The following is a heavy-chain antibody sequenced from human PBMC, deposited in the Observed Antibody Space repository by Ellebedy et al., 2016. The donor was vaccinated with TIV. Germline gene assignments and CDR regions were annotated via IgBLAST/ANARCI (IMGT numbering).Heavy chain of an antibody. CDR1: GFSFRSYA. CDR2: MSGSGGIT. J-gene: IGHJ3*02. V-gene: IGHV3-23*01. CDR3: AKHHLFLAYCGGDCYRPDAFDI. Sequence: GESLKISXAASGFSFRSYAMSWVRQVPGKGLEWVSGMSGSGGITYYADSVKGRFTISRDNSRNTLFLQMNSLRAEDTAVYYCAKHHLFLAYCGGDCYRPDAFDIWGQGTVVTVSS. D-gene: IGHD2-21*02.